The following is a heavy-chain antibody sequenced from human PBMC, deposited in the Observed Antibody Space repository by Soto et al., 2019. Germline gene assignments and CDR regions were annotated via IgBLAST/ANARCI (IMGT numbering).Heavy chain of an antibody. CDR2: IIPIFGTA. J-gene: IGHJ6*02. V-gene: IGHV1-69*01. Sequence: QVQLVQSGAEVKKPGSSVKVSCKASGGTFSSYAISWVRQAPGQGREWMGGIIPIFGTANYAQKFQGRVTITADESTSTADMELSSLRSEDTAVYYCARDLNCTNGVCRSEYYYYYGMDVWGQGTTVTVSS. D-gene: IGHD2-8*01. CDR1: GGTFSSYA. CDR3: ARDLNCTNGVCRSEYYYYYGMDV.